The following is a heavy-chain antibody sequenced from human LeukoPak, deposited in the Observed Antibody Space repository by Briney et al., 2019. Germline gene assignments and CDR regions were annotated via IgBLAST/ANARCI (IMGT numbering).Heavy chain of an antibody. CDR1: GGSITSYF. CDR2: VYYSGST. Sequence: SETLSLTCTVFGGSITSYFWSWIRQPPGKGLEWIGYVYYSGSTNYNPSLKSRVTMSIDTSKNQFSLKLSSVTAADTAVYYCARVARAAGIDYWGQGTLVTVSS. V-gene: IGHV4-59*01. J-gene: IGHJ4*02. D-gene: IGHD6-13*01. CDR3: ARVARAAGIDY.